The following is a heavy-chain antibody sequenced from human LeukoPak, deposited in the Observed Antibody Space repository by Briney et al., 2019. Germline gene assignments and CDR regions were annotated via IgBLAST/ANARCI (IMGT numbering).Heavy chain of an antibody. CDR1: GGTFSSYT. D-gene: IGHD1-26*01. J-gene: IGHJ4*02. CDR2: IIPILGIT. Sequence: GSSVKVSCKASGGTFSSYTISWVRQAPGQGLEWMGRIIPILGITNYAQKFQGRVTITADKSTSTAYMELSSLRSEDTAVYYCAREAGSGSHHHIWDYWGQGTLVTVSS. CDR3: AREAGSGSHHHIWDY. V-gene: IGHV1-69*04.